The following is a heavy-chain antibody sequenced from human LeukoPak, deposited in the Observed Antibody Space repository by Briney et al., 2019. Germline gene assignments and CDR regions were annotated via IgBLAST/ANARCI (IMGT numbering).Heavy chain of an antibody. CDR3: ARGSSIATPVYYYYMDV. J-gene: IGHJ6*03. CDR2: INHSGST. V-gene: IGHV4-34*01. D-gene: IGHD6-6*01. Sequence: SETLSLTCAVYGGSFSGYYWSWIRQPPGKGLEWIGEINHSGSTNYNPSLKSRVTISVDTSKNQFSLKLSSVTAADTAVYYCARGSSIATPVYYYYMDVWGKGTTVTVSS. CDR1: GGSFSGYY.